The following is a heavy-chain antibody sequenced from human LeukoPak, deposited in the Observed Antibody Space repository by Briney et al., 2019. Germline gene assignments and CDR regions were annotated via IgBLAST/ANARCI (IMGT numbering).Heavy chain of an antibody. J-gene: IGHJ5*02. CDR2: IYYSGST. D-gene: IGHD7-27*01. V-gene: IGHV4-59*12. CDR1: GGSISSYY. Sequence: SETLSLTCTVSGGSISSYYWSWIRQPPGKGLEWIGYIYYSGSTNYNPSLKSRVIISVDTSKNQFSLKLSSVTAADTAVYYCARLLTGWFDPWGQGTLVTVSS. CDR3: ARLLTGWFDP.